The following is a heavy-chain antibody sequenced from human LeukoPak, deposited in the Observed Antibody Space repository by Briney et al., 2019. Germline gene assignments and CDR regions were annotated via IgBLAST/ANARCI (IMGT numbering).Heavy chain of an antibody. J-gene: IGHJ4*02. D-gene: IGHD3-22*01. CDR2: INHSGST. CDR1: GGSFRGFF. Sequence: SETPSLPCAVFGGSFRGFFWRWIPPPPGEGAGWNGGINHSGSTNYNPSLKSRVTISVDTSKNQFSLKLSSVTAADTAVYYCARALYYDSSGYLPYFDYWGQGTLVTVSS. CDR3: ARALYYDSSGYLPYFDY. V-gene: IGHV4-34*01.